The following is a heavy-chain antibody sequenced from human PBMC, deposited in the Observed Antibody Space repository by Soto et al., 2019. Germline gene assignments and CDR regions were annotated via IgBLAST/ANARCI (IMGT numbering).Heavy chain of an antibody. CDR3: VRVVVVAATLNNWFDP. CDR1: GFTLRTYA. CDR2: ISSNGGST. J-gene: IGHJ5*02. Sequence: GGSLRPSCSAPGFTLRTYAMHWVRQAPGKGLEYVSAISSNGGSTYYADSVKGRFTISRDNSKNTLYLQMSSLRAEDTAVYYCVRVVVVAATLNNWFDPWGQGTLVTVSS. D-gene: IGHD2-15*01. V-gene: IGHV3-64D*08.